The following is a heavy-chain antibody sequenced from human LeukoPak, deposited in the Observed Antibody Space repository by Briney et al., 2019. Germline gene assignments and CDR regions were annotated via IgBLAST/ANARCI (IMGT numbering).Heavy chain of an antibody. CDR3: ARERAPADSSSWYTDAFDI. CDR2: IYTSGST. CDR1: GGSISSGSYY. J-gene: IGHJ3*02. V-gene: IGHV4-61*02. Sequence: PSQTLSLTCTVSGGSISSGSYYWSWIRQPAGKGLEWIGRIYTSGSTNYNPSLKSRVTMSVDTSKNQFSLKLSSVTAADTAVYYCARERAPADSSSWYTDAFDIWGQGTMVTVSS. D-gene: IGHD6-13*01.